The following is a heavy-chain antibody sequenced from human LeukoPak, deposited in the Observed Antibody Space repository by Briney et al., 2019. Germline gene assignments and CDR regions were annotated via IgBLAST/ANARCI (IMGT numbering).Heavy chain of an antibody. D-gene: IGHD3-22*01. J-gene: IGHJ4*02. CDR2: ISAYNGNT. CDR3: ARAGHRRYYYDNGYDY. CDR1: GGIFSSYA. V-gene: IGHV1-18*01. Sequence: ASVKVSCKASGGIFSSYAISWVRQAPGQGLEWMGWISAYNGNTNYAQKLQGRVTMTTDTSTSTAYMELRSLRSDDTAVYYCARAGHRRYYYDNGYDYWGQGTLVTVSS.